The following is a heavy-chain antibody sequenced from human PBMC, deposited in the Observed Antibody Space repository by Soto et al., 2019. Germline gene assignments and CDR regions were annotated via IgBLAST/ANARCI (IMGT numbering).Heavy chain of an antibody. CDR2: IIPIFGTA. J-gene: IGHJ4*02. D-gene: IGHD1-1*01. CDR1: GGTFSSYA. CDR3: AREVPFEGTKGVFDY. Sequence: QVQLVQSGAEVKKPGSSVKVSCKASGGTFSSYAISWVRQAPGQGLEWMGGIIPIFGTANYAQKFQGRVTITADESTSTAYMELCSLRSEDTAVYYCAREVPFEGTKGVFDYWGQGTLVTVSS. V-gene: IGHV1-69*01.